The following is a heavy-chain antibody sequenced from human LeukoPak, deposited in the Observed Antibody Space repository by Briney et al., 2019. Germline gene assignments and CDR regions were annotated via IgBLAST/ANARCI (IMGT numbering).Heavy chain of an antibody. J-gene: IGHJ3*02. CDR2: IYYSGST. Sequence: PSETLSLTCTVSGGSISSGGYYWSWIRQHPGKGLEWIGYIYYSGSTYYNPSLKSRVTISVDTSKNQFSLKLSSVTAADTAVYYCAREESHIAVAGKAGGDAFDIWGQGTMVTVSS. D-gene: IGHD6-19*01. CDR1: GGSISSGGYY. V-gene: IGHV4-31*03. CDR3: AREESHIAVAGKAGGDAFDI.